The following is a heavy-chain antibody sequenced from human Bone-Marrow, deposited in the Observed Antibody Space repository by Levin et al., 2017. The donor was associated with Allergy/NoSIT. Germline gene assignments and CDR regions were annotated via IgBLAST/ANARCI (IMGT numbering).Heavy chain of an antibody. CDR3: AKGAGWVAGAVALI. Sequence: GGSLRLSCAATGFTFSSYAMSWVRQAPGKGLDWVSAISGSGTSTSYADSVKGRFTISRDNSMTTLYLQMNSLRAEDTAVYYCAKGAGWVAGAVALIWGQGTLVTVSS. D-gene: IGHD6-19*01. CDR2: ISGSGTST. J-gene: IGHJ4*02. CDR1: GFTFSSYA. V-gene: IGHV3-23*01.